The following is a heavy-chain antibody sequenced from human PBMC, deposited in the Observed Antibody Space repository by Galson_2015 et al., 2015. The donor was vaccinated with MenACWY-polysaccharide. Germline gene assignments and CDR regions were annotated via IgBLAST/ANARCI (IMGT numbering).Heavy chain of an antibody. CDR3: ARRAADGYWYDP. CDR1: GGSVNSGGYY. Sequence: TLSLTCTVSGGSVNSGGYYWTWIRQHPGKGLEWFGYIYYSGTTYYNPSLKSRVTISVDTSKNQFSLNLNSVTAADTAVYFCARRAADGYWYDPWGQGTMVTVSS. V-gene: IGHV4-31*03. D-gene: IGHD6-13*01. J-gene: IGHJ5*02. CDR2: IYYSGTT.